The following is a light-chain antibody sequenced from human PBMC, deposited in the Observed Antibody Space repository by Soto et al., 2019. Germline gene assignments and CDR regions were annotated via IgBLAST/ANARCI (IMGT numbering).Light chain of an antibody. CDR2: DVG. J-gene: IGLJ2*01. CDR1: SSDVGAYIY. Sequence: QSALTQPRSVSGSPGQSVTISCTGTSSDVGAYIYVSWYQQYPAKAPKVMIYDVGRRPSGVPDRFSGSKSGNTASLTISGLQAEDEADYYCSSFAVSPVVFGGGTKVTVL. CDR3: SSFAVSPVV. V-gene: IGLV2-11*01.